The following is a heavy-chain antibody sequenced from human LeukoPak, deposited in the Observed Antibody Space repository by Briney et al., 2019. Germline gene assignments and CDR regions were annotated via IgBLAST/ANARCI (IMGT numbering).Heavy chain of an antibody. V-gene: IGHV3-23*01. CDR2: ISPSGGSR. CDR1: GFIFGSCA. J-gene: IGHJ4*02. CDR3: VKFSAFTSNWYKTPFDC. Sequence: PGGSLRLSCAASGFIFGSCAMSWVRQSPGKGLEWVSAISPSGGSRYYADSVKGRFTISRDNSKNTLYLQMNSLRAEETAIYYCVKFSAFTSNWYKTPFDCWGQGTLVTVSS. D-gene: IGHD6-13*01.